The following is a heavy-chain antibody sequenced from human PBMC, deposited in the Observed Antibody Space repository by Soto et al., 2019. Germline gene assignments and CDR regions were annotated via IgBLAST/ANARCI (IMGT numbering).Heavy chain of an antibody. Sequence: GGSLRLSCAASGFTFSNAWMNWVRQAPGKGLEWVGRIKSKTDGGTTDYAAPVKGRFTISRDDSKNTLYLQMNSLKTEDTAVYYCTTEAFDYYDSSGYFPHFDYWGQGTLVTVSS. J-gene: IGHJ4*02. V-gene: IGHV3-15*07. CDR2: IKSKTDGGTT. CDR1: GFTFSNAW. D-gene: IGHD3-22*01. CDR3: TTEAFDYYDSSGYFPHFDY.